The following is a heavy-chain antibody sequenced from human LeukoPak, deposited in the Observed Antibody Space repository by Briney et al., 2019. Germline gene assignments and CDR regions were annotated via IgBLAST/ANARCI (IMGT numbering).Heavy chain of an antibody. CDR2: IYYSGST. D-gene: IGHD4-17*01. CDR1: GGSISSSSYY. V-gene: IGHV4-39*01. J-gene: IGHJ4*02. Sequence: SETLSLTCTVSGGSISSSSYYWGWIRQPLGKGLEWIGSIYYSGSTYYNPSLKSRVTISVDTSKNQFSLKLSSVTAADTAVYYCARVRCYSRCGYWGQGTLVTVSS. CDR3: ARVRCYSRCGY.